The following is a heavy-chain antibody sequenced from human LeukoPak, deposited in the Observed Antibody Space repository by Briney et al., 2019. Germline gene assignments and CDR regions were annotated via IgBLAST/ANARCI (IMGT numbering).Heavy chain of an antibody. CDR2: IRYDGSNK. Sequence: GGSLRLSCAASGFTFSSYGMHWVRQAPGKGLEWVAFIRYDGSNKYYADSVKGRFTISRDNSKNTLYLQMSSLRPDDTAVYYCAKDHYDSSGHRIDYWGQGALVTVSS. V-gene: IGHV3-30*02. CDR3: AKDHYDSSGHRIDY. J-gene: IGHJ4*02. D-gene: IGHD3-22*01. CDR1: GFTFSSYG.